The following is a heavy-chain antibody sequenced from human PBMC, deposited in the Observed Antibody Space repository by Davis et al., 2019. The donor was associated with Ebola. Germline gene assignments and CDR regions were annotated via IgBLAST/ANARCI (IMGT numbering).Heavy chain of an antibody. CDR1: GFTFSNAW. D-gene: IGHD3-16*01. J-gene: IGHJ6*02. Sequence: GESLKISCAASGFTFSNAWMSWVRQAPGKGLEWVANIKQDGSEKYYVDSVKGRFTISRDNAKNSLFLQMNSLRAEDTAVYYCARDRPLDFFFGDYYGMDVWGQGTTVTVSS. CDR2: IKQDGSEK. CDR3: ARDRPLDFFFGDYYGMDV. V-gene: IGHV3-7*01.